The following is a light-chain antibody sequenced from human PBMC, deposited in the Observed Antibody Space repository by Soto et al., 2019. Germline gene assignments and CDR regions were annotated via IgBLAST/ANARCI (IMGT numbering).Light chain of an antibody. CDR3: QKYNSAPLT. CDR2: GAS. J-gene: IGKJ4*01. V-gene: IGKV3-15*01. Sequence: EIVLTQSPATLSLSPGERATLSCRASQSISTKLAWYQQKPGQAPRLLIYGASTRATGIPVRFSGSGSGTEFTLTISSLQPEDVAAYYCQKYNSAPLTFGGGTKVDIK. CDR1: QSISTK.